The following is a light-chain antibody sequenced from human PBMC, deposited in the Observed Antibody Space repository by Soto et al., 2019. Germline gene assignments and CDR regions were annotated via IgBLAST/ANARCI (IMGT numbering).Light chain of an antibody. CDR3: LQDYNYPRT. CDR2: AAS. CDR1: QDIRNE. Sequence: AIQMTQSPSSLSASIGDRVTITCRASQDIRNELGWYQQKPGKAPKLLISAASSLQDGVPSRFSGTGSGTDFTLTISSLRPEDFASYFCLQDYNYPRTFGQGTKVEIK. V-gene: IGKV1-6*01. J-gene: IGKJ1*01.